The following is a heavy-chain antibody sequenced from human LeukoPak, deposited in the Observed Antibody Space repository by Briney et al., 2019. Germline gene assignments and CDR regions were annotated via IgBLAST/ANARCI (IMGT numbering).Heavy chain of an antibody. D-gene: IGHD6-19*01. V-gene: IGHV4-4*07. CDR1: SGSINNYY. CDR3: ARGDSSGWWDFDY. J-gene: IGHJ4*02. Sequence: SETLSLTCTVSSGSINNYYWSWIRQPAGKGLEWIGRIYTTGSTNYNPSLKSRVTMSVDTSKNQFSLKLSSVTAADTAVYFCARGDSSGWWDFDYWGQGTLVTVSS. CDR2: IYTTGST.